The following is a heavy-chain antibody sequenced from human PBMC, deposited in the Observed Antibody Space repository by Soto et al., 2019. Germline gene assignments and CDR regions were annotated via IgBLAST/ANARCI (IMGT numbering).Heavy chain of an antibody. Sequence: ASVKVSCKASGYTFSSYGISWVRQAPGQGLEWMGWISAYNGNTNYAQKLQGRVTMTTDTSTSTAYMELRSLRSDDTAVYYCARDYCSSTSCYFDYWGQGTLVTVSS. CDR1: GYTFSSYG. J-gene: IGHJ4*02. CDR3: ARDYCSSTSCYFDY. V-gene: IGHV1-18*01. D-gene: IGHD2-2*01. CDR2: ISAYNGNT.